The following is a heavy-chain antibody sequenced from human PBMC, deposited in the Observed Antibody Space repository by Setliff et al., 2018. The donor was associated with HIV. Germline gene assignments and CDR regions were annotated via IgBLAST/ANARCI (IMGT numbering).Heavy chain of an antibody. V-gene: IGHV4-61*09. D-gene: IGHD3-10*01. CDR2: VYSSGST. CDR3: ARRGVGATHRFFNY. J-gene: IGHJ4*02. Sequence: SETLSLTCTVSGVSISSGNFYWTWIRQPAGKGLEWIGHVYSSGSTYYNPSLKSRVTISLDKSKSQFSLKLKSVTAADTAIYFCARRGVGATHRFFNYWGQGTLVTVSS. CDR1: GVSISSGNFY.